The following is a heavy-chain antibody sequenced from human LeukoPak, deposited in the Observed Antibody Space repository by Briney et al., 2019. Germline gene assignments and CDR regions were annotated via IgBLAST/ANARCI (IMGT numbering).Heavy chain of an antibody. J-gene: IGHJ4*02. CDR1: GYTFTGYY. D-gene: IGHD3-16*01. CDR3: AKASHGLPWRAYFDY. Sequence: GASVKVSCKASGYTFTGYYMHWVRQAPGQGLEWMGWINPNSGGTNYAQKFQGRVTMTRDASISTAYMELSRLRSDDTAVYYCAKASHGLPWRAYFDYWGQGTLVTVSS. CDR2: INPNSGGT. V-gene: IGHV1-2*02.